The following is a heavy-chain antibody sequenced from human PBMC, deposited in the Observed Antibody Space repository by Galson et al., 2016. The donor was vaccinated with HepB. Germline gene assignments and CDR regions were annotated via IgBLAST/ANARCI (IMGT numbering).Heavy chain of an antibody. CDR1: GYIFTNYW. D-gene: IGHD3-10*01. V-gene: IGHV5-51*01. Sequence: QSGAEVKKPGESLKISCKGSGYIFTNYWIGWVRQMPGKGLEWTGIIYPGDSDTRYSPSFQGPATIPADKSISTAQLQWSSLEASDRAMFYCAGHGKSGTALVESIGMDVWGQGTTVTVSS. CDR2: IYPGDSDT. CDR3: AGHGKSGTALVESIGMDV. J-gene: IGHJ6*02.